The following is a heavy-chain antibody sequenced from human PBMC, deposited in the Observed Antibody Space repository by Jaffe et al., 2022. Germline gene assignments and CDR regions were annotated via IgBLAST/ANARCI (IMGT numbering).Heavy chain of an antibody. D-gene: IGHD5-12*01. CDR2: ISSSGSTI. J-gene: IGHJ4*02. V-gene: IGHV3-48*03. Sequence: EVQLVESGGGLVQPGGSLRLSCAASGFTFSSYEMNWVRQAPGKGLEWVSYISSSGSTIYYADSVKGRFTISRDNAKNSLYLQMNSLRAEDTAVYYCARGADGIWWSPRGFDYWGQGTLVTVSS. CDR1: GFTFSSYE. CDR3: ARGADGIWWSPRGFDY.